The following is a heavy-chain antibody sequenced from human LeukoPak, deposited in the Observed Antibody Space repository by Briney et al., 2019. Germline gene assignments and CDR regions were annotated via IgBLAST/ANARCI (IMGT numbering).Heavy chain of an antibody. J-gene: IGHJ4*02. V-gene: IGHV1-2*04. Sequence: ASVNVSCKASGYTFTGYYMHWVRQAPGQGLEWMGWINPNSGGTNYAQKFQGWVTMTRDTSISTAYMELSRLRSDDTAVYYCAREDDSSGDYFDYWGQGTLVTVSS. CDR3: AREDDSSGDYFDY. CDR1: GYTFTGYY. CDR2: INPNSGGT. D-gene: IGHD3-22*01.